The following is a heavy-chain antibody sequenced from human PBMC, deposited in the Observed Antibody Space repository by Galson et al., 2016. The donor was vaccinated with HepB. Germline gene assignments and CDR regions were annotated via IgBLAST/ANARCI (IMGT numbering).Heavy chain of an antibody. CDR3: AKHRVPGGSSP. Sequence: LRLSCAASGFTFSSHAMSWVRQAPGKGLEWVSSITGSGGTTYYPDSVKGRFTISRDNSKHTLHLQMNSLRAEDTAVYYCAKHRVPGGSSPWGQGTLVTVSS. CDR1: GFTFSSHA. D-gene: IGHD2-15*01. V-gene: IGHV3-23*01. CDR2: ITGSGGTT. J-gene: IGHJ5*02.